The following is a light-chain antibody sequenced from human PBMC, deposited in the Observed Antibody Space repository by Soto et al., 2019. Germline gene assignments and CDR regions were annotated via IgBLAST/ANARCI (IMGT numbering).Light chain of an antibody. V-gene: IGKV3-15*01. CDR3: QQYHSWPA. CDR2: GAA. CDR1: QSVFSS. J-gene: IGKJ1*01. Sequence: VMTPSPATLSVSPGERVTISCRASQSVFSSLAWYQQKPGQAPRLLIYGAATRATGIPARFSGSGSGTEFTLTISSLQFEDFAVYYCQQYHSWPAFGRGTKVDIK.